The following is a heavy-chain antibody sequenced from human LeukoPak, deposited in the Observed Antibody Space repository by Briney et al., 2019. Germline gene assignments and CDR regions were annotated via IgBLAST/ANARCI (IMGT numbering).Heavy chain of an antibody. J-gene: IGHJ3*02. Sequence: GSLRLSCAASGFTFSSYSMNWVRQPPGKGLEWIGSIYYSGSTYYNPSLKSRVTISLDTSKNQFCLKLRSVTGAGMGQYYCARVLSGQDGAGVGFWALDIWGQGTMVPVSS. CDR2: IYYSGST. CDR3: ARVLSGQDGAGVGFWALDI. V-gene: IGHV4-39*07. D-gene: IGHD1-26*01. CDR1: GFTFSSYS.